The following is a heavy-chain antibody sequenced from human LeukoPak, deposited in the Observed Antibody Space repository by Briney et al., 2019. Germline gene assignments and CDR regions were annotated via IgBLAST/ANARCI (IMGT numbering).Heavy chain of an antibody. V-gene: IGHV3-30*02. CDR2: IRNDGSNK. D-gene: IGHD3-22*01. CDR3: ARLTTANWYFDL. Sequence: GGSLRLSCAASGFTFSGYGMHWVRQAPGKGLEWVAYIRNDGSNKYYADSVRDRFTISRDNSKNTFYLQMNSLRAEDTAVYYCARLTTANWYFDLWGRGTLVTVSS. CDR1: GFTFSGYG. J-gene: IGHJ2*01.